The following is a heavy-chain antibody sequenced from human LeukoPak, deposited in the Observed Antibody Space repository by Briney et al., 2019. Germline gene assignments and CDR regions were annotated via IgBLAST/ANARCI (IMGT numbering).Heavy chain of an antibody. J-gene: IGHJ5*02. D-gene: IGHD3-10*02. V-gene: IGHV3-23*01. Sequence: GGSLRLSCAASGFTFSSYAMSWVRQAPGRGLEWVSAISGSGGSTYYADSVKGRFTISRDNSKNTPYLQMNSLRAEDTAVYYCAKDPAYYYVPWGQGTLVTVSS. CDR2: ISGSGGST. CDR1: GFTFSSYA. CDR3: AKDPAYYYVP.